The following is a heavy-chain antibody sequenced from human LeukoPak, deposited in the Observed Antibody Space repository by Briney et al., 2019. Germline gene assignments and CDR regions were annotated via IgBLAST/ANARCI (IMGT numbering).Heavy chain of an antibody. CDR1: GFTFSSYA. J-gene: IGHJ4*02. D-gene: IGHD3-22*01. Sequence: GGSLRLSCAASGFTFSSYAMSWVRQAPGKGLEWVSAISGSGGSTYYADSVKGRFTISRDNSKNTLYLQINSLRAEDTAVYYCAKFHYYDSSGYPDYWGQGTLVTVSS. CDR3: AKFHYYDSSGYPDY. CDR2: ISGSGGST. V-gene: IGHV3-23*01.